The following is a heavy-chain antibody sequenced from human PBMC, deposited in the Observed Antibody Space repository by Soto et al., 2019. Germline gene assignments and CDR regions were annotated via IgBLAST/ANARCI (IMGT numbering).Heavy chain of an antibody. V-gene: IGHV3-30-3*01. Sequence: GGSLRLSCAASGFTFSSYAMHWVRQAPGKGLEWVAVISYDGSNKYYADSVKGRFTISRDNSKNTLYLQMNSLRAEDTAVYYCARGLWGSVSSSSTTGSWFDPWGQGTLVTVS. J-gene: IGHJ5*02. CDR1: GFTFSSYA. CDR3: ARGLWGSVSSSSTTGSWFDP. CDR2: ISYDGSNK. D-gene: IGHD6-6*01.